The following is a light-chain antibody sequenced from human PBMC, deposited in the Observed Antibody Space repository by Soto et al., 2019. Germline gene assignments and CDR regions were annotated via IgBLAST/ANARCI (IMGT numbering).Light chain of an antibody. CDR3: LQYSSHSWT. CDR2: DDS. CDR1: RSISDW. J-gene: IGKJ1*01. Sequence: IQMTQSPSTLSASLGASVPTTCPASRSISDWLAWYKQKPGTAPELLIVDDSSLKSGVPSRVSGSGSGTECTRTISRLKPDEGATYDGLQYSSHSWTVGQGTKVEIK. V-gene: IGKV1-5*01.